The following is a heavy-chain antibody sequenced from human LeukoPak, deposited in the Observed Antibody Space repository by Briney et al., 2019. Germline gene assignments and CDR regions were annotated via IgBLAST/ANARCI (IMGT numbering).Heavy chain of an antibody. J-gene: IGHJ4*02. V-gene: IGHV4-34*01. CDR2: INYSGST. Sequence: PSETLSLTCAVYGGSFSGYYWSWIRQPPGKGLEWIGEINYSGSTNYNPSLKSRVTISVDTSKNQFSLKLSSVTAADTAVYYCARGSWVGATTFDYWGQGTLVTVSS. CDR3: ARGSWVGATTFDY. CDR1: GGSFSGYY. D-gene: IGHD1-26*01.